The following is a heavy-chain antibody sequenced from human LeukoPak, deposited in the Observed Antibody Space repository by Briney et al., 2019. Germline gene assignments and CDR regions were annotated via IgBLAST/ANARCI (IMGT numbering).Heavy chain of an antibody. CDR1: GYSISSGYY. V-gene: IGHV4-38-2*02. D-gene: IGHD6-19*01. CDR3: ARGLLAVAGDAFDI. CDR2: INHSGST. J-gene: IGHJ3*02. Sequence: PSETLSLTCTVSGYSISSGYYWGWIRQPPGKGLEWIGEINHSGSTNYNPSLKSRVTISVDTSKNQFSLKLSSVTAADTAVYYCARGLLAVAGDAFDIWGQGTMVTVSS.